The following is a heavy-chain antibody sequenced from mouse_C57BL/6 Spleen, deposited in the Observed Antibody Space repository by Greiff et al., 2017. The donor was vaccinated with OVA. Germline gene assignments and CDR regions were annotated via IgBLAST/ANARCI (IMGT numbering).Heavy chain of an antibody. CDR3: ARSRDYDPFAY. V-gene: IGHV1-69*01. Sequence: VKVVESGAELVMPGASVKLSCKASGYTFTSYWMHWVKQRPGQGLEWIGEIDPSDSYTNYNQKFKGKSTLTVDKSSSTAYMQLSSLTSEDSAVYYCARSRDYDPFAYWGQGTLVTVSA. CDR2: IDPSDSYT. D-gene: IGHD2-4*01. CDR1: GYTFTSYW. J-gene: IGHJ3*01.